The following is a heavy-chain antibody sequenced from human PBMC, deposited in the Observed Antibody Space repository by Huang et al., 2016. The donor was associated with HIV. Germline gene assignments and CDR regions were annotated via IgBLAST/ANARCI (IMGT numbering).Heavy chain of an antibody. CDR3: ARGQGGYYYYYMDV. Sequence: QVQLQQWGAGLLRPSETLSLTCAVYGGSFSGYYGTWIRQPPGKGLEGSGEINHSERTNYNPSLKRRVTISVDTSRNQFSLTLTSVTAAVTAVYYCARGQGGYYYYYMDVWGKGTTVTVSS. CDR2: INHSERT. V-gene: IGHV4-34*01. CDR1: GGSFSGYY. J-gene: IGHJ6*03.